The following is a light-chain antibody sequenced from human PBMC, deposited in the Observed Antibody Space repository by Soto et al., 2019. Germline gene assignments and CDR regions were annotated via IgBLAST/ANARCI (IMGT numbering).Light chain of an antibody. CDR3: QQYNNWPPVT. CDR1: QSVSSK. CDR2: GAS. J-gene: IGKJ4*01. V-gene: IGKV3-15*01. Sequence: EIVMTQSPATLSVSPGERATLSCRASQSVSSKLAWYQQKPGQAPRLLIYGASTRATGIPARFSGSGSGTEFTLTVSSLQSEDFAVYYCQQYNNWPPVTFGGGTKVEIK.